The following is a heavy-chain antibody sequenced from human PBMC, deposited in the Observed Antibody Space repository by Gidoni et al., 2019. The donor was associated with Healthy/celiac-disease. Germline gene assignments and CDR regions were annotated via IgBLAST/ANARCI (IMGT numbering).Heavy chain of an antibody. V-gene: IGHV3-9*01. CDR2: ISWNSGSI. CDR1: GFTFDDYA. J-gene: IGHJ4*02. D-gene: IGHD3-10*01. Sequence: EVQLVESGGGLVQPGRSLRLSCAASGFTFDDYAMHWVRQAPGKGLGWVSGISWNSGSIGYADSVKGRFTISRDNAKNSLYLQMNSLRAEDTALYYCAKDNTGMGRYFDYWGQGTLVTVSS. CDR3: AKDNTGMGRYFDY.